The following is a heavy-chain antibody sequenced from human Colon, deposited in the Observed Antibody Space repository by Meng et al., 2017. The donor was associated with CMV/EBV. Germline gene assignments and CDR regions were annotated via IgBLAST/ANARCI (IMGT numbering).Heavy chain of an antibody. D-gene: IGHD2-21*01. J-gene: IGHJ4*02. V-gene: IGHV3-33*01. Sequence: GESLKISCAASGLTFNGYGLHWVRQAPGKGLEWVAFIGSDGSITRYADSVKGRLTISRDNSKNTVYLQMNNLRVDDTAIYYCVRAERCGGDCYDRPFDRWGQGTLVTVSS. CDR1: GLTFNGYG. CDR2: IGSDGSIT. CDR3: VRAERCGGDCYDRPFDR.